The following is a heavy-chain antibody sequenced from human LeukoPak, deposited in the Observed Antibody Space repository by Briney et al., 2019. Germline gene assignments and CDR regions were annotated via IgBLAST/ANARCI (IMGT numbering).Heavy chain of an antibody. CDR3: ARGPDYSSSYAANWFDH. J-gene: IGHJ5*02. CDR2: IYRSGST. V-gene: IGHV4-39*01. D-gene: IGHD6-13*01. Sequence: SETLSLTCTVSGGSISSSPYYWGWVRQPPGKGLEWIASIYRSGSTFYDPSLKSRVTVSIDTSKNQFSLRLNSVTSADTAVYFCARGPDYSSSYAANWFDHWGQGTLVTVSS. CDR1: GGSISSSPYY.